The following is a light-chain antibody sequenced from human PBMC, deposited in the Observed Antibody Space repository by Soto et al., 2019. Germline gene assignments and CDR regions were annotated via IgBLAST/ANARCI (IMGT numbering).Light chain of an antibody. CDR3: NSFSASDIVV. CDR1: SSDVGTYDY. J-gene: IGLJ2*01. CDR2: EVT. V-gene: IGLV2-8*01. Sequence: QSVLTQPPSASGSPGQSVTISCTGNSSDVGTYDYVSWFQHQPGKAPKLIIFEVTKRPSGVPDRFSGSKSGDTASLTVSGRQAEEEADYYCNSFSASDIVVFGGGTKLTVL.